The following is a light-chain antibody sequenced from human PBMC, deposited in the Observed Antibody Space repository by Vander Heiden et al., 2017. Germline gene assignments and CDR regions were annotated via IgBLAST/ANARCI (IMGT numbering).Light chain of an antibody. Sequence: EIVMMQSPATLSVSPGERATLSCRASESIATNLAWYQQKPGQAPRLLIYDASTRATGIPTRFSGSGSGTEFTLTISSLQSEDFAVYYCQQYNDWPLFGQGTKVEIK. V-gene: IGKV3-15*01. CDR3: QQYNDWPL. J-gene: IGKJ2*01. CDR2: DAS. CDR1: ESIATN.